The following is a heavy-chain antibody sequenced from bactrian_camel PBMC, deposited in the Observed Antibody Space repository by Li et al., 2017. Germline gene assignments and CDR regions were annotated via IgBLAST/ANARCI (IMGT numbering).Heavy chain of an antibody. D-gene: IGHD2*01. J-gene: IGHJ4*01. V-gene: IGHV3S53*01. CDR1: SRYTSVLD. CDR2: IDSNGDT. Sequence: HVQLVESGGDSVQPGGSPRLTCEASSRYTSVLDCMAWFRQAPGMEREGVAVIDSNGDTTYADSVKGRFTISKDSGRNTLYLQMNNLKPEDTAMYYCAADLARHCGSFTGFFRRGYWGQGTQVTVS. CDR3: AADLARHCGSFTGFFRRGY.